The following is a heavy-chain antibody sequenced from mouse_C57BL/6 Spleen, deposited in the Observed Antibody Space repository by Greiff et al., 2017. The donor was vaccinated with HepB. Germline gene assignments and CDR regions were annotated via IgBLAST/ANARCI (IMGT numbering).Heavy chain of an antibody. CDR1: GYTFTSYW. CDR3: ARGHWYFDV. CDR2: IDPSDSYT. Sequence: VKLQQPGAELVMPGASVKLSCMASGYTFTSYWMHWVKQRPGQGLEWIGEIDPSDSYTNYNQKFKGKSTLTVDKSSSTAYMQLSSLTSEDSAVYYCARGHWYFDVWGTGTTVTVSS. J-gene: IGHJ1*03. V-gene: IGHV1-69*01.